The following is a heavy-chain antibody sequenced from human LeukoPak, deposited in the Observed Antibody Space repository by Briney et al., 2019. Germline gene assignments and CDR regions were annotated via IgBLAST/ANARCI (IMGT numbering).Heavy chain of an antibody. Sequence: QPGGSLRLSCAASGFTFSSYAMHWVRQAPGKGLEWVAVISDDGSNKYYADSVKGRFTISRDNSKNTLYLQMNSLRAEDTAVYYCARDLLPGRYDSSGYYLPHYWGQGTLVTVSS. CDR3: ARDLLPGRYDSSGYYLPHY. J-gene: IGHJ4*02. V-gene: IGHV3-30-3*01. CDR1: GFTFSSYA. D-gene: IGHD3-22*01. CDR2: ISDDGSNK.